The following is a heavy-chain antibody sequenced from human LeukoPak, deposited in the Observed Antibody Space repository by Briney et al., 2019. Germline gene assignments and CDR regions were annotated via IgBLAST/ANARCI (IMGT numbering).Heavy chain of an antibody. CDR1: GFTFSNAW. J-gene: IGHJ4*02. CDR2: IKSKPDGGTT. V-gene: IGHV3-15*07. D-gene: IGHD6-19*01. Sequence: GGSLRLSCAASGFTFSNAWMNWVRQAPGKGLEWVGRIKSKPDGGTTDYAAPVKGRFTISRDDSKNTLYLQMNSLKTEDTAVYYCTTLWLVLGYFDYWGQGTLVTVSS. CDR3: TTLWLVLGYFDY.